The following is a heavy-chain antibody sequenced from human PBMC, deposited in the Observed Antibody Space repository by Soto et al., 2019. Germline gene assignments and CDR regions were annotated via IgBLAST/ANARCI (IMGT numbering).Heavy chain of an antibody. D-gene: IGHD4-17*01. CDR3: PNRRREGAVTTGFDE. V-gene: IGHV2-5*02. CDR1: GFSLTTTGAG. Sequence: QITLKESGTTLVKPTQTLTLTCAFSGFSLTTTGAGVGCIRQPPGEALEWLALIYWDDNTYYSPSLKSRLTITKDTSKNQVVLTMTNMVPVETGTYYSPNRRREGAVTTGFDEWGPGTLVTVS. J-gene: IGHJ4*01. CDR2: IYWDDNT.